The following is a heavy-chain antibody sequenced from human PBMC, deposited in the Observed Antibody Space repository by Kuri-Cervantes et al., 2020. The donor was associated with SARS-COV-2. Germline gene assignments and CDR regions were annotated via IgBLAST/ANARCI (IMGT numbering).Heavy chain of an antibody. CDR2: ISSSSSYI. CDR3: ARGMGAGATSWSFDY. V-gene: IGHV3-21*01. J-gene: IGHJ4*02. Sequence: GESLKISCAASGFTFSSYSMNWVRQAPGKGLEWVSSISSSSSYIYYADSVKGRFTISRDNAKNSLYLQMNSLRAEDTAVYYCARGMGAGATSWSFDYWGQGTLVTVSS. D-gene: IGHD1-26*01. CDR1: GFTFSSYS.